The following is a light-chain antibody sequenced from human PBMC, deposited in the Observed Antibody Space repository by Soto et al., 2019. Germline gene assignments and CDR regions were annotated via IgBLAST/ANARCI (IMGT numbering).Light chain of an antibody. Sequence: QSALTQPASMSGSPGQSITISCTGTSSDVGSYNLVSWYQQHPGKAPKLMIYEVSKRPSGVSNRFSGSKSGNTASLTISGLQAEDEADYYCCSYAGSSTDVFGTGTKLTVL. J-gene: IGLJ1*01. V-gene: IGLV2-23*02. CDR2: EVS. CDR1: SSDVGSYNL. CDR3: CSYAGSSTDV.